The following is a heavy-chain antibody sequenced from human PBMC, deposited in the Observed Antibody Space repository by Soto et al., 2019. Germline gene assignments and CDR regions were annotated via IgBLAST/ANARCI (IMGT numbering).Heavy chain of an antibody. CDR2: ISGSGGST. D-gene: IGHD6-19*01. CDR3: AKGLQWLDSFDY. Sequence: GGSLILSCAASGFTFSSYSMSWVRQAPGKGLEWVSAISGSGGSTYYADSVKGRFTISRDNSKNTLSLQMNSLRAEDTAVYYCAKGLQWLDSFDYWGQGTLVTVSS. V-gene: IGHV3-23*01. CDR1: GFTFSSYS. J-gene: IGHJ4*02.